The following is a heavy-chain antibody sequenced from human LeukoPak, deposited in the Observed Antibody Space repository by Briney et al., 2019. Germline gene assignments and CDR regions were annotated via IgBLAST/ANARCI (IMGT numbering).Heavy chain of an antibody. CDR3: ARDITMVRGRYYYYGMDV. Sequence: PGRSLRLSCAASGFTFSSYAMHWVRQAPGKGLEWVAVISYDGSNKYYADSVKGRFTISRDNSKNTLYLQMNRLRAEDTAVYYCARDITMVRGRYYYYGMDVWGKGTTVTVSS. CDR1: GFTFSSYA. CDR2: ISYDGSNK. D-gene: IGHD3-10*01. J-gene: IGHJ6*04. V-gene: IGHV3-30*04.